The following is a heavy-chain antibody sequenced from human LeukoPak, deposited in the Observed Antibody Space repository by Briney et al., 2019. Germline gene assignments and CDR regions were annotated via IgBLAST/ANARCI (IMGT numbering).Heavy chain of an antibody. CDR3: IPRGYGGF. Sequence: GGSLRLSCAASRFTFTNAWMNWVRQAPGKGLEWVGRIKTKTDGGTLDYTAPVKGRFTISRDDLKNTLYLQMSSLTTEDTAVYYCIPRGYGGFWGQGTLVTVSS. D-gene: IGHD5-12*01. CDR2: IKTKTDGGTL. CDR1: RFTFTNAW. J-gene: IGHJ4*02. V-gene: IGHV3-15*01.